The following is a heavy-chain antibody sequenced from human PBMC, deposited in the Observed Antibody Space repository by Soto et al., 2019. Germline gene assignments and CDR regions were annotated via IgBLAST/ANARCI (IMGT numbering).Heavy chain of an antibody. CDR2: IYYSGST. CDR3: ATGEFYDSSGYSFFSAFDI. J-gene: IGHJ3*02. D-gene: IGHD3-22*01. CDR1: GGSISSGDYY. V-gene: IGHV4-30-4*01. Sequence: SETLSLTCTVSGGSISSGDYYWSWIRQPPGKGLEWIGYIYYSGSTYYNPSLKSRVTISVDTSKNQFSLKLSSVTAADTAVYYCATGEFYDSSGYSFFSAFDIWGQGTMVTVSS.